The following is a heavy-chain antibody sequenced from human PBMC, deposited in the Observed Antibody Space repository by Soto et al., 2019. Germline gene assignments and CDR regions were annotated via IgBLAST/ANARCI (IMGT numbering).Heavy chain of an antibody. J-gene: IGHJ6*02. CDR1: GFTFDDYG. V-gene: IGHV3-9*01. Sequence: PVGSLRVSCAASGFTFDDYGMHWVRQGPGKGLEWVSGITWNSATIGYAASVKGRFTISRDNAKNSLYLQMSSLTTEDTAVYYCAKDRWARDSIDVWGQGTTVTVSS. CDR2: ITWNSATI. CDR3: AKDRWARDSIDV.